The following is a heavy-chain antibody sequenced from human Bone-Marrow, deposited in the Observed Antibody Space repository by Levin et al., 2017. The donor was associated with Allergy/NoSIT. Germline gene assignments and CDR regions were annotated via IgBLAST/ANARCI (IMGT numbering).Heavy chain of an antibody. D-gene: IGHD5-12*01. J-gene: IGHJ4*02. CDR2: ISGNAVRT. Sequence: ETLSLTCAASGFTFSNYAMAWVRQAPGKGLYWVSAISGNAVRTFYADAVKGRFTISRDNSKNTLYLQINSLRAEDTAIYYCAREVAISDYFDYWGQGALVTVSS. CDR1: GFTFSNYA. V-gene: IGHV3-23*01. CDR3: AREVAISDYFDY.